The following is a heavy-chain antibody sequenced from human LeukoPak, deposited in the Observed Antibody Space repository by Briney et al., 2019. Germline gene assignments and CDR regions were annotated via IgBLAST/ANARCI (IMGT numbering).Heavy chain of an antibody. V-gene: IGHV1-2*02. CDR2: INPNSGGT. D-gene: IGHD3-3*01. CDR3: ARHIYDFWSGFDPYYYYYGMDV. Sequence: GASVKVSCKASGYTFTGYYMHWVRQAPGQGLEWMGWINPNSGGTNYAQKFQGRVTMTRDTSISTAYMALSRLRSDDTAVYYCARHIYDFWSGFDPYYYYYGMDVWGQGTTVTVSS. CDR1: GYTFTGYY. J-gene: IGHJ6*02.